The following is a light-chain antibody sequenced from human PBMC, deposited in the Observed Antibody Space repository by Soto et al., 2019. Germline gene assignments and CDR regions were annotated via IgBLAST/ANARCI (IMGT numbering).Light chain of an antibody. CDR1: QSIGTS. V-gene: IGKV1-39*01. Sequence: DIQMTQSPSSLSASVGAIIIVTCRASQSIGTSLNWYQQKAGKAPRVLISAASRLQSGVPSRFSGSGSGTHFTLTISSLQPEDSATYYCQQGYNTFWTFGQGTKVDIK. J-gene: IGKJ1*01. CDR2: AAS. CDR3: QQGYNTFWT.